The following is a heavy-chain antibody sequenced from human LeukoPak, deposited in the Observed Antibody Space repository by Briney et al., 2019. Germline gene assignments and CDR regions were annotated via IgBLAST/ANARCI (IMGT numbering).Heavy chain of an antibody. CDR1: GYTFTSYG. Sequence: ASVKVSCKASGYTFTSYGISWVRQAPGQGLEWMGWISAYNGNTNYAQKLQGRVTMTTDTSTSTAYMELSRLRSDDTAVYYWARVYCSGGSCYVSALDYWGQGTLVTVSS. J-gene: IGHJ4*02. CDR2: ISAYNGNT. CDR3: ARVYCSGGSCYVSALDY. V-gene: IGHV1-18*01. D-gene: IGHD2-15*01.